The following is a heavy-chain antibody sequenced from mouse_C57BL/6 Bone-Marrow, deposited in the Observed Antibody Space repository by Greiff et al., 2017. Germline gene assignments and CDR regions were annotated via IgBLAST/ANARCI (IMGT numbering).Heavy chain of an antibody. CDR3: ARKGWLLRENTMDY. J-gene: IGHJ4*01. D-gene: IGHD2-3*01. V-gene: IGHV2-2*01. CDR2: IWSGGST. Sequence: QVQLKESGPGLVQPSQSLSITCTVSGFSLTSSGVHWVRQSPGKGLEWLGVIWSGGSTDYNAAFISRLSISKDNSKSQVFFKMKRLQADDTAIYYCARKGWLLRENTMDYWGQGTSVTVSS. CDR1: GFSLTSSG.